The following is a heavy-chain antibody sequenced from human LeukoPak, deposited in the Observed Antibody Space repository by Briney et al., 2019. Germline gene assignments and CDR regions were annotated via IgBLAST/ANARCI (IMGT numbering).Heavy chain of an antibody. CDR1: GFTFSSYA. D-gene: IGHD3-22*01. Sequence: GGSLRLSCAASGFTFSSYAMHWVRQAPGKGLEWGAVISYDGSNKYYADSVKGRFTISRDNSKNTLYLQMNSLRAEDTAVYYCARGYEYYYDSSGLTYFDYWGQGTLVTVSS. CDR2: ISYDGSNK. J-gene: IGHJ4*02. V-gene: IGHV3-30-3*01. CDR3: ARGYEYYYDSSGLTYFDY.